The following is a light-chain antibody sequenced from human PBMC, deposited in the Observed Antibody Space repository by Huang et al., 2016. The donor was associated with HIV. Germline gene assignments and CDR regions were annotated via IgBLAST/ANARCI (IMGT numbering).Light chain of an antibody. J-gene: IGKJ4*01. Sequence: DIQMTQSPSSLSASVGDRVTITCRASQGISNSLAWYQQKPGRAPKLLFYAASSLGSGVPSRFSGRGSGTDYTLTISRLQPEDFATYYCQQYFTSPPLTFGGGTKVEIK. CDR3: QQYFTSPPLT. CDR1: QGISNS. CDR2: AAS. V-gene: IGKV1-NL1*01.